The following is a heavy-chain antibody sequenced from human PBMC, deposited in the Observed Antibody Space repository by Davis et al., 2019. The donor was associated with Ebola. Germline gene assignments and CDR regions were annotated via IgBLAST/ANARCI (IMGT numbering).Heavy chain of an antibody. CDR2: ISSSSSYI. Sequence: GESLKISCAASGFTFSSYSMNWVRQAPGKGLEWVSSISSSSSYIYYTDSVKGRFTISRDNGKNSLYLQMNSLRAEDTAVYYCAKGPKEGSFDYWGQGTLVTVSS. J-gene: IGHJ4*02. CDR1: GFTFSSYS. V-gene: IGHV3-21*04. CDR3: AKGPKEGSFDY.